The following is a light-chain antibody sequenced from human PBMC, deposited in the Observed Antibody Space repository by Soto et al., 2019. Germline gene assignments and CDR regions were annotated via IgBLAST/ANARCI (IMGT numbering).Light chain of an antibody. CDR2: DVS. Sequence: QSALTQHASVSGSPGQSITISCTGTSSDVGGYNYVSWYQQHPGKAPKLMIYDVSNRPSGVSNRFSGSKSGNTASLTISGLQAEDEADYYCSSYTSSGTLVVFGVGTKLTVL. CDR1: SSDVGGYNY. CDR3: SSYTSSGTLVV. J-gene: IGLJ2*01. V-gene: IGLV2-14*01.